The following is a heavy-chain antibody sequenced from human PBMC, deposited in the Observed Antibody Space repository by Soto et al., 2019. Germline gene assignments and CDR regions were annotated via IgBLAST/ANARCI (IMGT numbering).Heavy chain of an antibody. CDR3: ASGPYSNQLTERGVYYYYGMDV. D-gene: IGHD4-4*01. V-gene: IGHV1-69*13. J-gene: IGHJ6*02. CDR2: IIPIFGTA. Sequence: SVKVSCKASGGTFSSYAISWVRQAPGQGLEWMGGIIPIFGTANYAQKFQGRVTITADESTSTAYMELSSLRSEDTAVYYCASGPYSNQLTERGVYYYYGMDVWGQGTTVTVSS. CDR1: GGTFSSYA.